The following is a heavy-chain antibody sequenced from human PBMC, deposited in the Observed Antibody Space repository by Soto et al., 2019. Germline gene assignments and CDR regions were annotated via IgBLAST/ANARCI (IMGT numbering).Heavy chain of an antibody. V-gene: IGHV3-30-3*01. CDR3: ARDGLPDDFRSGGYWFDP. Sequence: QVHLVESGGGVVQPGRSLRLSCAASGFTFSSFALHWVRQAPGEGLEWVALISHDGRIENYADSVKGRFIISRDNSKNTVYMQMDSLRLDDTGVYYCARDGLPDDFRSGGYWFDPWCQGTQVTVSS. J-gene: IGHJ5*02. D-gene: IGHD3-3*01. CDR1: GFTFSSFA. CDR2: ISHDGRIE.